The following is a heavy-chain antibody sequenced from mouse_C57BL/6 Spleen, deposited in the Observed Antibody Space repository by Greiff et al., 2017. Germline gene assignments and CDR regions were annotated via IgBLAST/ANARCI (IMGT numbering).Heavy chain of an antibody. Sequence: QVQLQQSGAELARPGASVKLSCKASGYTFTSYGISWVKQRTGQGLEWIGEIYPRRGNTYYNEKFKGKATLTADKSSSTAYMELRSLTSEDSAVYFCATYYSNYGWGQGTTLTVSS. CDR2: IYPRRGNT. J-gene: IGHJ2*01. D-gene: IGHD2-5*01. V-gene: IGHV1-81*01. CDR3: ATYYSNYG. CDR1: GYTFTSYG.